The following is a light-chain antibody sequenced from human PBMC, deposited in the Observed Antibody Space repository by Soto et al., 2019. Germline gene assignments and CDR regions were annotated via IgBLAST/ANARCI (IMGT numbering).Light chain of an antibody. J-gene: IGLJ1*01. V-gene: IGLV2-18*02. CDR1: SSDVGSYNR. Sequence: QSALTQPPSVSGSPGQSVTISCTGTSSDVGSYNRVSRYQQPPGTAPKLMMYEVSNRPSGVPDRFSGSKSGNTASLTISGLQAEDEADYYCSSYTSSXTYVFGAGTKVTVL. CDR2: EVS. CDR3: SSYTSSXTYV.